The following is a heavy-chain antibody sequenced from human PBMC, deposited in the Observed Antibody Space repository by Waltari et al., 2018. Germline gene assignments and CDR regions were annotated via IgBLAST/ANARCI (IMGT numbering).Heavy chain of an antibody. CDR1: GYTFTSYD. V-gene: IGHV1-8*01. CDR2: MNPNSGNT. J-gene: IGHJ4*02. D-gene: IGHD3-10*01. CDR3: ARVITMVRGVIGY. Sequence: VQLVQSGAEVKKPGATVKISCKASGYTFTSYDINWVRQATGQGLEWMGWMNPNSGNTGYAQKFQGRVTMTRNTSISTAYMELSSLRSEDTAVYYCARVITMVRGVIGYWGQGTLVTVSS.